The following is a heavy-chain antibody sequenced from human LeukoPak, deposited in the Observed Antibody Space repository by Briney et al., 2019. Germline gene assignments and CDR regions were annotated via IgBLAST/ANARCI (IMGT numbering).Heavy chain of an antibody. CDR1: GYTFTSYG. J-gene: IGHJ4*02. Sequence: ASVKVSCKASGYTFTSYGISWVRQAPVQGLEWMGWIRAYNGNTNYAQKLQGRVTMTTDTSTSTAYMELRSLRSDDTAVYYCARDSRLLGYCTNGVCYSGYWGQGTLVTVPS. D-gene: IGHD2-8*01. V-gene: IGHV1-18*01. CDR3: ARDSRLLGYCTNGVCYSGY. CDR2: IRAYNGNT.